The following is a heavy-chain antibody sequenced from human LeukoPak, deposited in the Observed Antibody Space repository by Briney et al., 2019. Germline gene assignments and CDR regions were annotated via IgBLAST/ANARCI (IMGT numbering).Heavy chain of an antibody. CDR3: ASCGSTSCLAHDAFDI. CDR2: INPNSGGT. J-gene: IGHJ3*02. CDR1: GYTFTGYY. D-gene: IGHD2-2*01. V-gene: IGHV1-2*02. Sequence: GASVKVSCKASGYTFTGYYMHWVRQAPAQGLEWMGWINPNSGGTNYAQKFQGRVTMTRDTSISTAYMELSRLRSDDTAVYYCASCGSTSCLAHDAFDIWGQGTMVTVSS.